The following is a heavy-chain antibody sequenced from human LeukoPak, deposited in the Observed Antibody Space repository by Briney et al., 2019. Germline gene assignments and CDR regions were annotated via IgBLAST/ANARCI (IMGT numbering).Heavy chain of an antibody. J-gene: IGHJ4*02. CDR2: IYYSGRT. D-gene: IGHD3-3*01. CDR3: ARGDFWSGYHDY. Sequence: ASETLSLTCTVSGGSISSYYWSWVRQAPGKELEWIAYIYYSGRTNYNPSLKSRVTMSIDTSKNYFSLKLSSVTAADTAVYYCARGDFWSGYHDYWGQGTLVTVSS. V-gene: IGHV4-59*12. CDR1: GGSISSYY.